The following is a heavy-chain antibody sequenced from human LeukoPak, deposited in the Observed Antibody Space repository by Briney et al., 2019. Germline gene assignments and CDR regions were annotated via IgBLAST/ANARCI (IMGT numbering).Heavy chain of an antibody. J-gene: IGHJ4*02. D-gene: IGHD2-8*01. Sequence: SETLSLTCTVSGGSISSSSYYWGWIRQPPGKGLEWIGSIYYSGSTYYNPSLKSRVTISVDTSKNQFSLKLSSVTAADTAVYYCAKYLYPTTPYLPNWGQGTLVTVSS. V-gene: IGHV4-39*07. CDR3: AKYLYPTTPYLPN. CDR1: GGSISSSSYY. CDR2: IYYSGST.